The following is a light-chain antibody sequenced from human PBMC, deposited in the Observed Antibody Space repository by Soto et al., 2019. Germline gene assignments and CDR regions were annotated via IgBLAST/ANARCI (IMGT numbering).Light chain of an antibody. CDR3: QQYGNSPIA. Sequence: EIVLTQSPGTLSLSPGERATLSCRASQSVTSNLAWYQQKPGQAPRLLIYGASTRATGIPARFSGSGSGTDFTLTISRLEPEDFALYYCQQYGNSPIAFGQGTRLEI. V-gene: IGKV3-20*01. CDR1: QSVTSN. J-gene: IGKJ5*01. CDR2: GAS.